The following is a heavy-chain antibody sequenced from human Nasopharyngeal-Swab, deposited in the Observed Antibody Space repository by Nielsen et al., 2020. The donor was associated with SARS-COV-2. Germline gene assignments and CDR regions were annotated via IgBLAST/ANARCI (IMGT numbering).Heavy chain of an antibody. V-gene: IGHV1-24*01. J-gene: IGHJ5*02. D-gene: IGHD3-10*01. CDR3: ATGPVRGVISCFDP. CDR1: GYTLTELS. Sequence: ASVKVSCKVSGYTLTELSMHWVRQAPGKGLEWMGAFDPEDGETIYAQKFQGRVTMTEDTSTDTAYMELSSLRSEDTAVYYCATGPVRGVISCFDPWGQGTLVTVSS. CDR2: FDPEDGET.